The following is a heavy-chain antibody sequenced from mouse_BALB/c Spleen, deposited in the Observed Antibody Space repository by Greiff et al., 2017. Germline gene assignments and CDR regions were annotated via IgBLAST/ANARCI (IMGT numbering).Heavy chain of an antibody. CDR2: IDPETGGT. V-gene: IGHV1-15*01. CDR1: GYTFTDYE. CDR3: TRSRFDY. Sequence: VQLQQSGAELVRPGASVTLSCKASGYTFTDYEMHWVKQTPVHGLEWIGAIDPETGGTAYNQKFKGKATLTADKSSSTAYMELRSLTSEDSAVYYCTRSRFDYWGQGTTLTVSS. J-gene: IGHJ2*01.